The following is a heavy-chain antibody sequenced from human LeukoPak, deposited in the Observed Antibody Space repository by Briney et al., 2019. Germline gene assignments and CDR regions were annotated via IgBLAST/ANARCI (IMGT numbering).Heavy chain of an antibody. CDR1: GGSISSSSYY. V-gene: IGHV4-39*01. Sequence: KPSETLALTCTFSGGSISSSSYYWGWIRQPPGKGLEWIGNIYYSGSTYYNPSLQSRVTISVDTSKNQFSLKLSSVTAADTAVYYCVRRSDLTTNVDYWGQGTLVTVSS. J-gene: IGHJ4*02. CDR3: VRRSDLTTNVDY. D-gene: IGHD2-15*01. CDR2: IYYSGST.